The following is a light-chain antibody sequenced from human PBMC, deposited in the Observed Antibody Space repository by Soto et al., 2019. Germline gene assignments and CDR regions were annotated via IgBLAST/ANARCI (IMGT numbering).Light chain of an antibody. Sequence: SSELTQPLSVSVALGQTAXITCGGNNIGSKNVHWYQQKPGQAPVLVIYRDSNRPSGIPERFSGSNSGNTATLTISRAQAGDEADYYCQVWDSSTGVFGTGTKVTVL. CDR1: NIGSKN. CDR2: RDS. V-gene: IGLV3-9*01. J-gene: IGLJ1*01. CDR3: QVWDSSTGV.